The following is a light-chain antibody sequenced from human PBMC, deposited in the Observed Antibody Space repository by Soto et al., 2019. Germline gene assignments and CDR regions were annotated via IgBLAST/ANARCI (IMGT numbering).Light chain of an antibody. CDR1: QSVSSSY. CDR2: GAS. Sequence: EIVLTQSPGTLSLSPGERATLSCRASQSVSSSYLAWYQQKPGQAPRLLIYGASSRATGIPDRFSGGGSGTDFTLTFSRLEPEDFAVYYCQQYGSSPGTFGGGTKVDIK. CDR3: QQYGSSPGT. J-gene: IGKJ4*01. V-gene: IGKV3-20*01.